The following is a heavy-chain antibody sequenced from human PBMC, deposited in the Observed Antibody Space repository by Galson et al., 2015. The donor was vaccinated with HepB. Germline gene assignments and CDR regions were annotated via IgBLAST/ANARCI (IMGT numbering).Heavy chain of an antibody. CDR1: GFTFSSFW. Sequence: SLRLSCAASGFTFSSFWMSWVRQAPGKGLEWVANIKQDGSEKYYVDSVKGRFTISRDNAKNSLYLQMNSLRAEDTAVYYCASNGYSTSPWDPNHHYYYGMDVWGKGTTATVSS. J-gene: IGHJ6*04. V-gene: IGHV3-7*03. CDR2: IKQDGSEK. CDR3: ASNGYSTSPWDPNHHYYYGMDV. D-gene: IGHD6-6*01.